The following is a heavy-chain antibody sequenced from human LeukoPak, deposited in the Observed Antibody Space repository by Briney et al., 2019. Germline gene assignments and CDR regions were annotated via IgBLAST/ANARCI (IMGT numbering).Heavy chain of an antibody. Sequence: ASVKVSCNTSGYTFTAYYIHWLRQAPGQGLELMGWIKSNSGGTKYLQKFQGRVTMTRDTSINTVYMELSSLRSDDTAIYYCAADKQQLSYFFDYWGQGTLVTVSS. CDR2: IKSNSGGT. CDR3: AADKQQLSYFFDY. V-gene: IGHV1-2*02. CDR1: GYTFTAYY. D-gene: IGHD6-13*01. J-gene: IGHJ4*02.